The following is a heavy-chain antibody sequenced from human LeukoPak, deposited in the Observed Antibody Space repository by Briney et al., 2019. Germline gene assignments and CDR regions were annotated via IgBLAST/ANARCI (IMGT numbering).Heavy chain of an antibody. CDR2: ISYDGSNK. D-gene: IGHD4-17*01. Sequence: GGSLRLSCAASGFTFSSYAMHWVRQAPGKGLEWVAVISYDGSNKYYADSVKGRFTISRDNSKNTPYLQMNSLRAEDTAVYYCASPERGGDYASFDYWGQGTLVTVSS. V-gene: IGHV3-30-3*01. CDR1: GFTFSSYA. CDR3: ASPERGGDYASFDY. J-gene: IGHJ4*02.